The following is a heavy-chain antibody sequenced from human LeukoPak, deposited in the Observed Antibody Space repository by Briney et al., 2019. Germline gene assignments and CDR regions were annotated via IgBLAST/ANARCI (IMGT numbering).Heavy chain of an antibody. CDR1: GGSISSSNW. CDR2: IYHSGST. V-gene: IGHV4-4*02. CDR3: ALFEVVVGPTQDF. Sequence: PSGTLSLTCAVSGGSISSSNWWSWVRQPPGKGLEWIGEIYHSGSTNYNPSLKSRATISADKSKDQFSLRLSSVTAADTAVYYCALFEVVVGPTQDFWGQGTLVTVSS. D-gene: IGHD2-15*01. J-gene: IGHJ4*02.